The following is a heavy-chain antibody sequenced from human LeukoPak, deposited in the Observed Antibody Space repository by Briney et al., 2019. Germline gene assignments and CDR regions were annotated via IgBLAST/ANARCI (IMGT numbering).Heavy chain of an antibody. CDR2: IWEDGSNK. CDR3: ARDMCTSTWCRLDY. V-gene: IGHV3-33*01. D-gene: IGHD2-2*01. CDR1: GFPFSAYG. J-gene: IGHJ4*02. Sequence: GGSLRFSGGAPGFPFSAYGMPGFHQAPGKGREWLVVIWEDGSNKYYVGSVRGRFTISRDNSTTMLYLQMNSLRDEDTAVYYCARDMCTSTWCRLDYWGKGTLVSVSS.